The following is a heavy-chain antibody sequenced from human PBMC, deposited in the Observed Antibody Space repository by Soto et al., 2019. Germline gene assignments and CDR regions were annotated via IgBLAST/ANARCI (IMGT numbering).Heavy chain of an antibody. Sequence: GGSLSLSCVASGFYFRSYEMNWVRQAPGKGLEWVSNIRANDESIYYADSVKGRVSVSRDNAKNSLFLEMNGLRVDDTAVYYCARETLRDAIDIWGQGTMVTVSS. J-gene: IGHJ3*02. V-gene: IGHV3-48*03. CDR2: IRANDESI. CDR1: GFYFRSYE. CDR3: ARETLRDAIDI.